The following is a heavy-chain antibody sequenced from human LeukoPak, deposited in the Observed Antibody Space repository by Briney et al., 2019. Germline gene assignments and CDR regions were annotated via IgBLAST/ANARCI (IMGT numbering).Heavy chain of an antibody. CDR2: ISAYNGNT. CDR3: ARGITIFGVVKRSDAFDI. D-gene: IGHD3-3*01. Sequence: ASVKVSCKASGYTFTSYGISWVRQAPGQGLEWMGWISAYNGNTNYAQKLQGRVTMTTDTSTRTAYSELRSLRSDDTAVYYCARGITIFGVVKRSDAFDIWGQGTMVTVSS. CDR1: GYTFTSYG. J-gene: IGHJ3*02. V-gene: IGHV1-18*01.